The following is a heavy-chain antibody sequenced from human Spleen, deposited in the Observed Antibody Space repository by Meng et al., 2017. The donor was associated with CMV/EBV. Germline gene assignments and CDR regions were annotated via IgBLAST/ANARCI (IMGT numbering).Heavy chain of an antibody. CDR2: TSYDGSSN. V-gene: IGHV3-30*04. Sequence: GGSLRLSCAASGFSFTTYSIHWVRQAPGKGLEWVAVTSYDGSSNHYADSVQGRFSISRDNSKNTVYLQINSLRAEDTAVYYCARDRTRYYYGMDVWGQGTAVTVSS. J-gene: IGHJ6*02. CDR3: ARDRTRYYYGMDV. CDR1: GFSFTTYS.